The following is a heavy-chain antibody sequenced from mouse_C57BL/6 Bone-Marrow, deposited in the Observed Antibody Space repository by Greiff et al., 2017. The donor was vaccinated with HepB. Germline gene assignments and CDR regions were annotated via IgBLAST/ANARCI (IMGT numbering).Heavy chain of an antibody. Sequence: DVMLVESGGGLVKPGGSLKLSCAASGFTFSSYAMSWVRQTPEKRLEWVATISDGGSYTYYPDNVKGRFTISRDNAKNNLYLQMSHLKSEDTAMYYCARDKRSQLDYWGQGTTLTVSS. CDR3: ARDKRSQLDY. CDR1: GFTFSSYA. CDR2: ISDGGSYT. V-gene: IGHV5-4*01. J-gene: IGHJ2*01.